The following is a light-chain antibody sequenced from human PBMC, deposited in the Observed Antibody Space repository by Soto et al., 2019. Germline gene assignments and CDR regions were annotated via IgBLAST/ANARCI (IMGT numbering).Light chain of an antibody. CDR3: QKYDSAPPT. J-gene: IGKJ1*01. CDR2: SAS. Sequence: DTQMTQSQTSLSASVGDSVTITCRASQGINNYLACYQQKPGKVPVLLIYSASTLKAGIPSRFSGSGAGTDFTLTISRLQPEDFATYYCQKYDSAPPTFGQGTKVDMK. CDR1: QGINNY. V-gene: IGKV1-27*01.